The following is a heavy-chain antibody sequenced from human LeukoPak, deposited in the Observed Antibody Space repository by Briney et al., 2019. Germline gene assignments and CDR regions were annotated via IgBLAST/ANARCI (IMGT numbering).Heavy chain of an antibody. J-gene: IGHJ4*02. D-gene: IGHD6-19*01. CDR2: INAGNGNT. CDR1: GYTFTSYA. Sequence: ASVKVSCKASGYTFTSYAMHWVRQAPGQRLEWMGWINAGNGNTKYSQEFQGRVTITRDTSASTAYMELSSLRSEDMAVYYCARLGGSGGWYYFDYWGQGTLVTVSS. CDR3: ARLGGSGGWYYFDY. V-gene: IGHV1-3*03.